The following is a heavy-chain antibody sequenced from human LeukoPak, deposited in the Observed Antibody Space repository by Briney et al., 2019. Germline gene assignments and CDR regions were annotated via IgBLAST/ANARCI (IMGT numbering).Heavy chain of an antibody. CDR3: ASTGGSGSYRYYFDY. V-gene: IGHV1-69*06. CDR2: IIPIFGTA. J-gene: IGHJ4*02. CDR1: GGTFSSYA. D-gene: IGHD1-26*01. Sequence: ASVKVSCKASGGTFSSYAISWVRQAPGQGLEWMGGIIPIFGTANYAQKFQGRVTITADKSTSTAYMELSSLTSEDTALYYCASTGGSGSYRYYFDYWGQGTLVTVSS.